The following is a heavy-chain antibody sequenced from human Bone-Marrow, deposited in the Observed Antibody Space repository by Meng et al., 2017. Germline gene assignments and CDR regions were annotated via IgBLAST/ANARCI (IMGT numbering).Heavy chain of an antibody. J-gene: IGHJ4*02. CDR2: IKSKNDGGTT. CDR3: ATNDVVAAAAGILTIP. CDR1: GFTFTNAW. V-gene: IGHV3-15*01. D-gene: IGHD6-13*01. Sequence: GESLKISCAASGFTFTNAWMTWVRQAPGMGLEWVGRIKSKNDGGTTDYGAPVTGRFTISRDDSKNTLYLQMNSLKSEDTAVYYCATNDVVAAAAGILTIPWGQGTLVTVSS.